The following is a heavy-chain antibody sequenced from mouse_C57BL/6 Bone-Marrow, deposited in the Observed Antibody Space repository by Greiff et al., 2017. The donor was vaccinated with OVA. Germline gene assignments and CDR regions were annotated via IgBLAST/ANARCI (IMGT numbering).Heavy chain of an antibody. CDR2: INPYNGDT. CDR3: ARWGSITTVWDY. J-gene: IGHJ2*01. V-gene: IGHV1-20*01. D-gene: IGHD1-1*01. Sequence: DVKLVESGPELVKPGASVKLSCKASGYSFTGYFMNWVMQSPGKSLEWIGRINPYNGDTFYNQKFKGKATLTVDKSSSTAHMELRSLTSEDSAVYYCARWGSITTVWDYWGQGTTLTVSS. CDR1: GYSFTGYF.